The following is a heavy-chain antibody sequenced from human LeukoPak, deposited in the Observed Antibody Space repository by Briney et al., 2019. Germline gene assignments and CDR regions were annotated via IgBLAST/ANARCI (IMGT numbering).Heavy chain of an antibody. D-gene: IGHD3-16*02. CDR3: ARSVIVTHFDY. CDR1: GYTFSSYY. V-gene: IGHV1-46*01. CDR2: IIPSDGFT. J-gene: IGHJ4*02. Sequence: ASVKVSCKASGYTFSSYYVHRVRQAPGQGLEWMGMIIPSDGFTSYAQKFQGRVTRTRDTSTSTVYMELSSLRSEDTAVYYCARSVIVTHFDYWGQGTLVTVSS.